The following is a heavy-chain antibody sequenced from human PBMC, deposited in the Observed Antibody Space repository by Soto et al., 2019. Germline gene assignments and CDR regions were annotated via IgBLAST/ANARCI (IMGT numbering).Heavy chain of an antibody. D-gene: IGHD3-10*01. Sequence: ASVKVSCKASGYTFTSYGISWVRQAPGQGLEWMGWISAYNGNTSYAQKLQGRVTMTTDTSTSTAYMELRSLRSDDTAVYYCARDGSGIVRAWFDPWGQGTLVTVSS. CDR3: ARDGSGIVRAWFDP. CDR1: GYTFTSYG. CDR2: ISAYNGNT. J-gene: IGHJ5*02. V-gene: IGHV1-18*01.